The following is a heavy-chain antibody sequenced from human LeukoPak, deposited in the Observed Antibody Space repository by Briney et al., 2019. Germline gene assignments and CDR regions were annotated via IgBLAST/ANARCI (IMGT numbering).Heavy chain of an antibody. D-gene: IGHD2-2*01. CDR2: IYYSGST. V-gene: IGHV4-59*12. J-gene: IGHJ3*02. CDR1: GGSISSYY. CDR3: ARDQPVVPAAIGAFDI. Sequence: SETLSLTCTVSGGSISSYYWSWIRQPPGKGLEWIGYIYYSGSTNYNPSLKSRVTISVDTSKNQFSLKLSSVTAADTAVYYCARDQPVVPAAIGAFDIWGQGTMVTVSS.